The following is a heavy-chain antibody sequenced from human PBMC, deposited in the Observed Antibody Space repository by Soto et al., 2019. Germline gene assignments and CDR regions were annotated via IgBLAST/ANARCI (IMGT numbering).Heavy chain of an antibody. Sequence: QVQLQESGPGLVKPSETLSLTCTVSGGSISSYYWSWIRQPPGKGLEWIGYIYYSGSTNYNPSLKSRVTISVDTSKNQFSLKLSSVTAADTAVYYCARRYGVAFDIWCQGTMVTVSS. CDR1: GGSISSYY. J-gene: IGHJ3*02. V-gene: IGHV4-59*08. CDR2: IYYSGST. CDR3: ARRYGVAFDI. D-gene: IGHD3-10*01.